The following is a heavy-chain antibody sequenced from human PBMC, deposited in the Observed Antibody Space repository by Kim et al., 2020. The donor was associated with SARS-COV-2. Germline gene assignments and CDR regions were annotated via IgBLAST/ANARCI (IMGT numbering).Heavy chain of an antibody. V-gene: IGHV3-48*03. CDR1: GFTFSSYE. D-gene: IGHD5-18*01. CDR2: ISSSGSTI. J-gene: IGHJ6*02. Sequence: GGSLRLSCAASGFTFSSYEMNWVRQAPGKGLEWVSYISSSGSTIYYADSVKGRFTISRDNAKNSLYLQMNSLRAEDTAVYYCAYTIYSYGPYYYYYGMDVWGQGTTVTVSS. CDR3: AYTIYSYGPYYYYYGMDV.